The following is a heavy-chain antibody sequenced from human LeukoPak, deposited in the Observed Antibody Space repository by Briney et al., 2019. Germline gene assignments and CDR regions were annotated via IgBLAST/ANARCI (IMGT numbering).Heavy chain of an antibody. CDR3: AKGSSPYNWFDP. V-gene: IGHV3-33*06. Sequence: GRSLRLSCAASGFTFSSYGMHWVRQAPGKGLEWVAVIWYDGSNKYYADSVKGRFTISRDNSKNTLYLQMNSLRAEDTAVYYCAKGSSPYNWFDPWGQGTLVTVSS. D-gene: IGHD6-6*01. CDR2: IWYDGSNK. J-gene: IGHJ5*02. CDR1: GFTFSSYG.